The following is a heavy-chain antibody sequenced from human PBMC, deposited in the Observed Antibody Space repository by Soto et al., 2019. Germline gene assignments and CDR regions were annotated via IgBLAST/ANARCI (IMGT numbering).Heavy chain of an antibody. Sequence: QVQLVQSGAEVKMPGASVKVSCKTSGYTFISYDINWVRQATGQGLEWMGWMNPNSGNTGYAQEFQGRVTMTRSISTRTAYMELTNLKSEDTAVYYCARGPYDFPRHWFDPWGQGTLVTVPS. CDR1: GYTFISYD. D-gene: IGHD3-22*01. J-gene: IGHJ5*02. CDR2: MNPNSGNT. CDR3: ARGPYDFPRHWFDP. V-gene: IGHV1-8*01.